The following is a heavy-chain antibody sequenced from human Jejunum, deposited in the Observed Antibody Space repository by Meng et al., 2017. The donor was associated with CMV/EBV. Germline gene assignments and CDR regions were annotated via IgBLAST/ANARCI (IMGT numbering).Heavy chain of an antibody. Sequence: LSCAASGFPLSGFWFHRVRRGPGKGLVWVARINTDGRTTAYADSVRGRFTISRDNAKNTLYLQMNSLRDKDTAVYYCARDVAGRDSAWGQGTLVTVSS. CDR1: GFPLSGFW. D-gene: IGHD6-19*01. J-gene: IGHJ5*02. CDR3: ARDVAGRDSA. V-gene: IGHV3-74*01. CDR2: INTDGRTT.